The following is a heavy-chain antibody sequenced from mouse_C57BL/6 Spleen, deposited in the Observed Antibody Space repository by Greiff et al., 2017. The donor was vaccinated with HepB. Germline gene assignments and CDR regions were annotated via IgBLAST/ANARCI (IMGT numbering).Heavy chain of an antibody. D-gene: IGHD3-2*02. CDR2: IDPSDSYT. CDR3: ARPAQATDRAMDY. Sequence: QVQLQQPGAELVMPGASVKLSCKASGYTFTSYWMHWVKQRPGQGLEWIGEIDPSDSYTNYNQKFKGKSTLTVDKSSSTAYMQLSSLTSEDSAVYYCARPAQATDRAMDYWGQGTSVTVPS. CDR1: GYTFTSYW. V-gene: IGHV1-69*01. J-gene: IGHJ4*01.